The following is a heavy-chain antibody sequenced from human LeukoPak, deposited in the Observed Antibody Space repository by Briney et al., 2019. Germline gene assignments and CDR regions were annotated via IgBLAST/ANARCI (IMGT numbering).Heavy chain of an antibody. V-gene: IGHV3-21*01. D-gene: IGHD2-15*01. CDR3: ARDRAQRGGLLNWFDH. Sequence: GGSLRLSCAASGFTFSSYSMNWVRQAPGKGLEWVSSISSSSSYIYYADSVKGRFTISRDNAKNSLYLQMNSLRAEDTAVYYCARDRAQRGGLLNWFDHWGQGTLVTVSS. J-gene: IGHJ5*02. CDR1: GFTFSSYS. CDR2: ISSSSSYI.